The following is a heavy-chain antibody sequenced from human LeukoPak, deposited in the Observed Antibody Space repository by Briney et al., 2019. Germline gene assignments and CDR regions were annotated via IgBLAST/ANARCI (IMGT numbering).Heavy chain of an antibody. CDR3: ARGQQTDYYYYMDV. CDR2: INPNSGGT. V-gene: IGHV1-2*02. CDR1: GYSFTDYY. Sequence: ASVKVSCKTSGYSFTDYYMHWVRQAPGQGLEWMGWINPNSGGTNYAQKFQGRVTMTRDTSISTAYMELSRLRSDDTAVYYCARGQQTDYYYYMDVWGKGTTVTVSS. D-gene: IGHD1-14*01. J-gene: IGHJ6*03.